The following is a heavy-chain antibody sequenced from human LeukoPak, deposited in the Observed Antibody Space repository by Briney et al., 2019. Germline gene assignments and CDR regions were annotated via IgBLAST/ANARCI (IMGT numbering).Heavy chain of an antibody. J-gene: IGHJ4*02. CDR3: AKEIAVARWTDY. V-gene: IGHV3-23*01. D-gene: IGHD6-19*01. CDR1: GFTFSSYA. Sequence: NPGGSLRLSCATSGFTFSSYAMSWVRQAPGKGLEWVSAISGSGGSTYYADSVKGRFTISRDNSKNTLYLQMNSLRAEDTAVYYCAKEIAVARWTDYWGQGTLVTVSS. CDR2: ISGSGGST.